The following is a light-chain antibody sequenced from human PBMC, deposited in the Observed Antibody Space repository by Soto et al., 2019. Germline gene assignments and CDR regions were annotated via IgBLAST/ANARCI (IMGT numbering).Light chain of an antibody. V-gene: IGLV1-51*01. J-gene: IGLJ3*02. CDR3: GTWDSSLSAGV. Sequence: QSVLTQPPSVSEAPGQKVTISCSGSSSNIGNHYVSWYQQLPGTAPKLLIYDNNKPPSGIPDRFSGSKSGTSATLGITGLQTGDEADFYCGTWDSSLSAGVFGGGTKLTVL. CDR2: DNN. CDR1: SSNIGNHY.